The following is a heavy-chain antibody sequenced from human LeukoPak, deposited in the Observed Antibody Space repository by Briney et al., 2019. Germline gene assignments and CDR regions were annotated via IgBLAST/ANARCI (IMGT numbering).Heavy chain of an antibody. D-gene: IGHD2-2*01. CDR2: ISAYNGNT. CDR1: GYTFTSYG. J-gene: IGHJ4*02. Sequence: ASVTVSFKASGYTFTSYGISWVRQAPGQGLEWMGWISAYNGNTNYAQKLQGRVTMTTDTSTSTAYMELRSLRSDDTAVYYCARDEDIVVVPAAFSPDYWGQGTLVTVSS. CDR3: ARDEDIVVVPAAFSPDY. V-gene: IGHV1-18*01.